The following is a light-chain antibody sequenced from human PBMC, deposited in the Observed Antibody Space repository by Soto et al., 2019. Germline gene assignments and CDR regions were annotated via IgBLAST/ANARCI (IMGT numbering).Light chain of an antibody. CDR1: NSNIGAGYD. V-gene: IGLV1-40*01. CDR2: AYT. CDR3: QSFDSSLTAWV. J-gene: IGLJ3*02. Sequence: QSVLTQPPSVSGAPGQRVTISCTGSNSNIGAGYDLHWYQQFPGAAPKLLISAYTNRPSGVPDRFSGSKSGTSASLAITGLQADDEADYYCQSFDSSLTAWVFGGGTKLTVL.